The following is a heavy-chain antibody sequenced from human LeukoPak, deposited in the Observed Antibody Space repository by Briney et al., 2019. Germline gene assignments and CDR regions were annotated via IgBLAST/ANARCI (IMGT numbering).Heavy chain of an antibody. CDR3: ARGRYCSGGTCYFDY. V-gene: IGHV3-74*01. Sequence: PGGSLRLSCAASGFTFSSYAMSWVRQAPGKGLVWVARINSDGTNTNYADSVKGRFTFSRDNAKNTLYLQMNSLRAEDTAVYYCARGRYCSGGTCYFDYWGQGTLVTVSS. J-gene: IGHJ4*02. CDR2: INSDGTNT. D-gene: IGHD2-15*01. CDR1: GFTFSSYA.